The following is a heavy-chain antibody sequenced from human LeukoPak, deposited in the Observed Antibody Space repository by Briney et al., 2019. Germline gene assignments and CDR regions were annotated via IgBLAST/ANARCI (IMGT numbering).Heavy chain of an antibody. CDR2: IYPRDSDT. CDR3: ARQAVRNLVEPFDY. D-gene: IGHD2-15*01. V-gene: IGHV5-51*01. J-gene: IGHJ4*02. Sequence: GESLKISCQGSGYSFTSYWIGWVRQMPGKGLEWMGIIYPRDSDTRYSPSFQGQVTISADKSISTAYLQWSSLKASDTAMYYCARQAVRNLVEPFDYWGQGTLVTVSS. CDR1: GYSFTSYW.